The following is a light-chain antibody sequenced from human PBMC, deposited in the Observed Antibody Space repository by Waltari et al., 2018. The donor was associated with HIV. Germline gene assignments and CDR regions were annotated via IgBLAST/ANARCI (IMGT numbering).Light chain of an antibody. CDR3: QQYYTTPQT. Sequence: DIVMTQSPDSLAVSLGERATINCKSSQSVLYRSNNKNYLAGYQQKPGRPPKLLIYWASTRESGVPERFRGSGSGTDFTLTISSLQAEDVAVYYCQQYYTTPQTFGQGTKVEIK. V-gene: IGKV4-1*01. CDR2: WAS. CDR1: QSVLYRSNNKNY. J-gene: IGKJ1*01.